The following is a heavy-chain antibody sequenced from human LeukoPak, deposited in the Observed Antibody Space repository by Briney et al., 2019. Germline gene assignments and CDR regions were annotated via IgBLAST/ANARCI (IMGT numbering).Heavy chain of an antibody. CDR1: GFTFSSYG. CDR3: ARDPRATVTTLDY. D-gene: IGHD4-11*01. Sequence: GRSLRLSCAASGFTFSSYGMHWVRQAPGKGLEWVAVIWYDGSNKYYADSVKGRFTISRDNSKNTLYLQMNSLRAEDTAVYYCARDPRATVTTLDYWAREPWSPSPQ. V-gene: IGHV3-33*01. CDR2: IWYDGSNK. J-gene: IGHJ4*02.